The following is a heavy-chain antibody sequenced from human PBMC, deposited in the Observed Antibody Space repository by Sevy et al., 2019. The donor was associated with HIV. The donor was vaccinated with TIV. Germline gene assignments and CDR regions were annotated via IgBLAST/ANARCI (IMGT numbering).Heavy chain of an antibody. Sequence: GGSLRLSCAASGFSVSSHAMHWVRQAPGKGLEWVALLSNDGGAQYYVYSVKGRFSISRDNSKNILYLQMNSLRPADTALYYCTRDAGYSVGWYPSNYWGQGTLVTVSS. D-gene: IGHD6-19*01. J-gene: IGHJ4*02. CDR1: GFSVSSHA. CDR2: LSNDGGAQ. V-gene: IGHV3-30*04. CDR3: TRDAGYSVGWYPSNY.